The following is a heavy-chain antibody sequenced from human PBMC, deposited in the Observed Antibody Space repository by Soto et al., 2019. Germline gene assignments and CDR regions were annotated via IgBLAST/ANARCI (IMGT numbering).Heavy chain of an antibody. J-gene: IGHJ3*02. D-gene: IGHD1-26*01. Sequence: QVQLQESGPGLVKPSQTLSLTCTVSGGSISSGDYYWSWIRQPPGKGLEWIGYIYYSGSTYYNPSLKSRVTISVDTSKNQFSLKLSSVTAADTAVYYCAREPLPSGSSTPTAFDIWGQGTMVTVSS. V-gene: IGHV4-30-4*01. CDR1: GGSISSGDYY. CDR2: IYYSGST. CDR3: AREPLPSGSSTPTAFDI.